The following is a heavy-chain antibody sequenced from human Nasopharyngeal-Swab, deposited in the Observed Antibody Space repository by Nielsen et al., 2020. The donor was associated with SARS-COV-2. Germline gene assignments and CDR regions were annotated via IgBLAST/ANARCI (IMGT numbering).Heavy chain of an antibody. J-gene: IGHJ6*02. Sequence: SVKVSCMASGYTFTSYAMHWVRQAPGQRLEWMGWINAGNGNTKYSQKFQGRVTITRDTSASTAYMELSSLRSEDTAVYYCARVEAGYSSGGPYYYYGMDVWGQGTTVTVSS. V-gene: IGHV1-3*01. D-gene: IGHD6-19*01. CDR2: INAGNGNT. CDR3: ARVEAGYSSGGPYYYYGMDV. CDR1: GYTFTSYA.